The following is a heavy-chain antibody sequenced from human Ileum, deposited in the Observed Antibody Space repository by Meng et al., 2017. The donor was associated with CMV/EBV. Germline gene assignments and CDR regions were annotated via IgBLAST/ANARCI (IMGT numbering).Heavy chain of an antibody. CDR3: AIYYGGVGGRGY. V-gene: IGHV4-4*09. D-gene: IGHD2-21*01. Sequence: QVHLQERGPGLVNPSETLSLTCTVSGSSMRNYYWSWIRQSPATGLEWIGYIYDRGATSYNPSLKSRVTFSIDTSKNQFSLTLTSVTAADTAVYYCAIYYGGVGGRGYWAQGTLVTVSS. J-gene: IGHJ4*02. CDR2: IYDRGAT. CDR1: GSSMRNYY.